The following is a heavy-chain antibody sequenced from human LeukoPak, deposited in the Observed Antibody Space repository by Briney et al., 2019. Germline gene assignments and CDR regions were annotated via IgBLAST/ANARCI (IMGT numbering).Heavy chain of an antibody. CDR1: GGSVSSGSYY. CDR2: IYYSGST. Sequence: PSETLSLTCTVSGGSVSSGSYYWSWIRQPPGKGLEWIGYIYYSGSTNYNPSLKSRVTISVDTSKNQFSLKLGSVTAADTAVYYCARVRWLVRGGVYFDYWGQGTLVTVSS. J-gene: IGHJ4*02. V-gene: IGHV4-61*01. D-gene: IGHD6-19*01. CDR3: ARVRWLVRGGVYFDY.